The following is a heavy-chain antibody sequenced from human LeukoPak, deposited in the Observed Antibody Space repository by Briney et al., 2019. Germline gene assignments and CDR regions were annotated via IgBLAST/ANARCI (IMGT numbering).Heavy chain of an antibody. D-gene: IGHD3-10*01. V-gene: IGHV3-66*02. CDR3: ARGILKRDAFDI. CDR1: GFTVSSNY. J-gene: IGHJ3*02. CDR2: IYSGGST. Sequence: PGGSLRLSCAASGFTVSSNYMSWVRQAPGKGLEWVSVIYSGGSTSYTDSVKDRFTISRDNSKNTLYLQLNSLRPEDTAVYYCARGILKRDAFDIWGQGTMVTVSS.